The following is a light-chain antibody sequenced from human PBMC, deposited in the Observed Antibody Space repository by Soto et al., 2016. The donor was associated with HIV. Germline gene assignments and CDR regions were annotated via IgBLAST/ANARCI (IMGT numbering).Light chain of an antibody. CDR2: QGT. J-gene: IGLJ2*01. CDR1: KLGDKY. Sequence: SYELTQPPSVSVSPGQTATITCSGDKLGDKYAYWYQQKPGQSPVLVIYQGTKRPSGIPERFSGSNSANTATLTISGTQAMDEADYYCQAWDSSTVVFGGGTKLTVL. V-gene: IGLV3-1*01. CDR3: QAWDSSTVV.